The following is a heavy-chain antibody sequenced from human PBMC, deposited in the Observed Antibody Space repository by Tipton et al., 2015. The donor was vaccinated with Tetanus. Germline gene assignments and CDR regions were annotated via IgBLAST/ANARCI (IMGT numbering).Heavy chain of an antibody. J-gene: IGHJ4*02. D-gene: IGHD3-10*01. CDR1: SGSIDSYY. CDR2: ISYSGSS. CDR3: ARSTGSGNYFDN. V-gene: IGHV4-59*01. Sequence: ILSLTCTVSSGSIDSYYWSWIRQPPGKGLEWIGYISYSGSSEYNPSLKSRVTVSEDTSKSQFSLKLSSVTAADTAVYYCARSTGSGNYFDNWGQGILVAVSS.